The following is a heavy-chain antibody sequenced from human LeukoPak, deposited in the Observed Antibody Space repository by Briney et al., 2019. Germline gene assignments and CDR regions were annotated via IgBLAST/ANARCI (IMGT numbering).Heavy chain of an antibody. CDR3: AKDWRSGSWELTDY. CDR2: ISYDGSNK. J-gene: IGHJ4*02. V-gene: IGHV3-30*04. CDR1: GFTFSSYV. Sequence: PGGSLRLSCAASGFTFSSYVMHWVRQAPGKGLEWVAIISYDGSNKYYADSVKGRFTISRDNSKNTLYLQMNSLRAEDTAVYYCAKDWRSGSWELTDYWGQGTLVTVSS. D-gene: IGHD1-26*01.